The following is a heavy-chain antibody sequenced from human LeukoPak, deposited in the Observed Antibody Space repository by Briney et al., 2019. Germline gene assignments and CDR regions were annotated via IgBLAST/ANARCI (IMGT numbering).Heavy chain of an antibody. CDR1: GYSFTNYW. Sequence: GESLKTSCKGSGYSFTNYWVGWVRQMPGKGLEWMGIIYSGDSDTRYSPSFQGQVTISADKSISTAYLQWSSLKASDTAMYYCASVGDSSGWYYFDYWGQGTQVTVSS. CDR2: IYSGDSDT. D-gene: IGHD6-19*01. CDR3: ASVGDSSGWYYFDY. J-gene: IGHJ4*02. V-gene: IGHV5-51*01.